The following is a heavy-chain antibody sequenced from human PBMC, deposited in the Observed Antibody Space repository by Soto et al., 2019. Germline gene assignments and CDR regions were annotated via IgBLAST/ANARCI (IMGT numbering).Heavy chain of an antibody. Sequence: EVQLLESGGGLVQPGGSLRLSCAASGFTFSSYAMSWVRQAPGKGLEWVSAISGSGGSTYYADSVKGRFTITRDNSKNTLYLQMNSLRAEDTAVYYCAKVSSGWYFAKNWGQGTLVTVSS. CDR3: AKVSSGWYFAKN. J-gene: IGHJ4*02. V-gene: IGHV3-23*01. D-gene: IGHD6-19*01. CDR1: GFTFSSYA. CDR2: ISGSGGST.